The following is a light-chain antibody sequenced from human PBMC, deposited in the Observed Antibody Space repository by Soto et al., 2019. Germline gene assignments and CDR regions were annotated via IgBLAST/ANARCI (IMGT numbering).Light chain of an antibody. CDR1: SGHSNYA. V-gene: IGLV4-69*01. J-gene: IGLJ2*01. CDR3: QTWGSGIVV. Sequence: QLVLTQSPSASASLGASVKLTCTLSSGHSNYAIAWHQQQSEKSPRYLMKLNSDGSHSKGDGIPDRFSGSSSGAERYLTISSLQSEDEADYYCQTWGSGIVVFGGGTKPPS. CDR2: LNSDGSH.